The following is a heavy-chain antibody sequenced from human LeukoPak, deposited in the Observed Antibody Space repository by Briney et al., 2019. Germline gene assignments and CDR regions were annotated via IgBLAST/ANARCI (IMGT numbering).Heavy chain of an antibody. CDR2: IKKDGSEK. J-gene: IGHJ4*02. Sequence: PGGSLRLSCAATGFTFSSHWMSWVRQAPGKGLEWVANIKKDGSEKYYVDAVKGRFTISRDNAKTSLYLQMNSLRAEDTAVYYCARHPGYCSSTSCYKFDYWGQGTLVTVSS. CDR1: GFTFSSHW. V-gene: IGHV3-7*01. D-gene: IGHD2-2*01. CDR3: ARHPGYCSSTSCYKFDY.